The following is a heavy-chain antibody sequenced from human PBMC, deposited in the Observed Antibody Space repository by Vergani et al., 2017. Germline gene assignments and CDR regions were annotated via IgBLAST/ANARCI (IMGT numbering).Heavy chain of an antibody. V-gene: IGHV2-70*15. D-gene: IGHD3-22*01. J-gene: IGHJ4*02. CDR1: GFSLSTSGMC. CDR3: ARIPYYYDSSGYLRGFDY. Sequence: QVTLRESGPALVKPTQTLTLTCTFSGFSLSTSGMCVSWIRQPPGKALEWLARIDWDDDKYYSTSLKTRLTISKDTAKNQVVLTMTNMDPVDTATYYCARIPYYYDSSGYLRGFDYWGQGTLVTGSS. CDR2: IDWDDDK.